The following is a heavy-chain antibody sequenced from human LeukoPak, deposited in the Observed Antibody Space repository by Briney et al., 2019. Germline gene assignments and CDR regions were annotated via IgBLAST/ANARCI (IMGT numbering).Heavy chain of an antibody. Sequence: GESLQISCKGSGSRFTSYWIGWVRQMPGKGLEWMGIIYPGDSDTRYSPSFQGQVTISADKSISTAYLQWSSPKASDTAMYYCARQPNYYDTRGYLSHAFDIWGQGTMVTVSS. V-gene: IGHV5-51*01. CDR2: IYPGDSDT. J-gene: IGHJ3*02. CDR3: ARQPNYYDTRGYLSHAFDI. D-gene: IGHD3-22*01. CDR1: GSRFTSYW.